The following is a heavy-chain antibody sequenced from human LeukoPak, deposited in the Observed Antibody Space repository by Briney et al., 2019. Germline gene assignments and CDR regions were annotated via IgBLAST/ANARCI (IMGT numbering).Heavy chain of an antibody. CDR2: IYYSGST. CDR3: ARGHIVVVPAAKNWFDP. D-gene: IGHD2-2*01. Sequence: SETLSLTCTVSAGSISSYYWSWIRQPPGKGLEWIGYIYYSGSTNYNPSLKSRVTISVDTSKNQFSLKLSSVTAADTAVYYCARGHIVVVPAAKNWFDPWGQGTLVTVSS. V-gene: IGHV4-59*01. CDR1: AGSISSYY. J-gene: IGHJ5*02.